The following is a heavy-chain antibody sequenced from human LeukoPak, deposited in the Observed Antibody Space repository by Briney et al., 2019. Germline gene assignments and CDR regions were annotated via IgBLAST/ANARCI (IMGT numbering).Heavy chain of an antibody. J-gene: IGHJ4*02. D-gene: IGHD5-24*01. CDR3: ARVRAVTRDGYRYYFDY. V-gene: IGHV4-59*01. Sequence: SETLSLTCTVSGGSISSYYWSWIWQPPGKGLEWIGYIYYSGSTNYNPSLKSRVTISVDTSKNQFSLKLSSVTAADTAVYYCARVRAVTRDGYRYYFDYWGQGTLVTVSS. CDR1: GGSISSYY. CDR2: IYYSGST.